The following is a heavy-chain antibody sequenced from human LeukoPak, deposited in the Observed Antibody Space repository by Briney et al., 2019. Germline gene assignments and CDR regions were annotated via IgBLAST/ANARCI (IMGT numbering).Heavy chain of an antibody. CDR1: GFTFSNYW. Sequence: GGSLRLSCAASGFTFSNYWMSWVRQAPGKGLEWVANIKEDGTEKYYVDSVKGRFTISRDNAKNSLYLQMSSLRAEDTAVYYCARDSPGMGGFDYWGQGTLVTVSS. CDR3: ARDSPGMGGFDY. J-gene: IGHJ4*02. CDR2: IKEDGTEK. D-gene: IGHD3-16*01. V-gene: IGHV3-7*01.